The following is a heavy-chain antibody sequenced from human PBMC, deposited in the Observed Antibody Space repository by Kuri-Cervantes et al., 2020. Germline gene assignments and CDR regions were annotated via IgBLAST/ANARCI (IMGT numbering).Heavy chain of an antibody. CDR2: IYYSGST. D-gene: IGHD6-19*01. J-gene: IGHJ3*02. CDR1: GGSISSSNW. Sequence: SETLSLTCAVSGGSISSSNWWCWVRQPPGKGLEWIGYIYYSGSTNYNPSLKSRVTISVDTSKNQFSLKLSSVTAADTAVYYCAGDSGWIAFDIWGQGTMVTVSS. V-gene: IGHV4-4*02. CDR3: AGDSGWIAFDI.